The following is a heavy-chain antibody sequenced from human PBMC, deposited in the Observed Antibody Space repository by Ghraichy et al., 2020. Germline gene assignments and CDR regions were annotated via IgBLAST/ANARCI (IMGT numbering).Heavy chain of an antibody. D-gene: IGHD6-6*01. CDR3: ARDGPSSSFHY. CDR2: IYYSGST. J-gene: IGHJ4*02. CDR1: GGSISSYY. Sequence: SETLSLTCTVSGGSISSYYWSWIRQPPGKGLEWIGYIYYSGSTNYNPSLKSRVTISVDTSKNQFSLKLSSVTAADTAVYYCARDGPSSSFHYWGQGTLVTVSS. V-gene: IGHV4-59*01.